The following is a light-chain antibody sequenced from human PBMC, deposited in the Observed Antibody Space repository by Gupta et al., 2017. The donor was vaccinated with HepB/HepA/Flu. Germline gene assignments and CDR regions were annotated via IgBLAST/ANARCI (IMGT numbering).Light chain of an antibody. CDR1: QSISSW. CDR2: KAS. Sequence: DIQMTQSPSTLSASVGDRVTITCRASQSISSWLAWYQQKPGKAPKLLIYKASSLESGVPSRFSGSGYGTEFTLTISSRQPDDFATYYCQQYNSYSVYTFGQGTKLEIK. V-gene: IGKV1-5*03. CDR3: QQYNSYSVYT. J-gene: IGKJ2*01.